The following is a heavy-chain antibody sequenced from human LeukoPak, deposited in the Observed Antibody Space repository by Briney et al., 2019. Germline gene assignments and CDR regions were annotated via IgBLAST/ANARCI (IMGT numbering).Heavy chain of an antibody. CDR1: GFTFSSYA. J-gene: IGHJ4*02. Sequence: GGSVRLSCAASGFTFSSYAMSWVRQAPGKGLEWVSAISGSGGSTYYADSVKGRFTISRDNSKNTLYLQMNSLRAEDTAEYYCAKDLSSSSPYYFDYWGQGTLVTVSS. CDR2: ISGSGGST. CDR3: AKDLSSSSPYYFDY. V-gene: IGHV3-23*01. D-gene: IGHD6-6*01.